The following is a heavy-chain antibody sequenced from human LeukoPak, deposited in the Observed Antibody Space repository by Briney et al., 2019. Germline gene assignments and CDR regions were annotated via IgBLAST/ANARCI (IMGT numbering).Heavy chain of an antibody. CDR1: GYTFTSYA. V-gene: IGHV1-3*01. J-gene: IGHJ4*02. Sequence: ASVKVSCKASGYTFTSYAMHWVRQAPGQRLEWMGWINAGNGNTKYSQKFQGRVTITRDTSASTAYMELSSLRSEDTAVYYCARGDSGWFRRLDYWGQGTLVTVSS. CDR2: INAGNGNT. CDR3: ARGDSGWFRRLDY. D-gene: IGHD6-19*01.